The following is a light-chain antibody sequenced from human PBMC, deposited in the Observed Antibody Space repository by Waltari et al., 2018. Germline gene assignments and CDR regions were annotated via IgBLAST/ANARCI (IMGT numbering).Light chain of an antibody. CDR3: LLFYNGPRV. CDR1: TGIVTSGHF. CDR2: DAS. Sequence: QAVVTQEPSLTVSPGGTVTLTCGSSTGIVTSGHFPYWFQRKPGQAPTTLIYDASKKQSWTPARFSGSLVGGKAALTLSGAQPEDEAEYYCLLFYNGPRVFGGGTKLTVL. J-gene: IGLJ3*02. V-gene: IGLV7-46*01.